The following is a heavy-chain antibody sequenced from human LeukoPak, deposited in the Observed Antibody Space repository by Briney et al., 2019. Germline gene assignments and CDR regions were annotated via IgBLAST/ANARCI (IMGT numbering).Heavy chain of an antibody. CDR3: AKQGGNGWAWLDP. Sequence: GGSLRLSCAASGFTFNNYAMTWVRQAPGKGLEWVSAISGSGYNTYYADSVKGRFTISRDTSKNTVYLQISSLRAEDTALYYCAKQGGNGWAWLDPWGQGTLVTVSS. D-gene: IGHD6-19*01. J-gene: IGHJ5*02. CDR1: GFTFNNYA. V-gene: IGHV3-23*01. CDR2: ISGSGYNT.